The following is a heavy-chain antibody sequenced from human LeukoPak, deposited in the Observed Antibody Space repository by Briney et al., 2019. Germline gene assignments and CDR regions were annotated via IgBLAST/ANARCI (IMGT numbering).Heavy chain of an antibody. D-gene: IGHD3-10*01. V-gene: IGHV4-61*02. CDR1: GGSISSGSYY. Sequence: PSQTLSLTCTVSGGSISSGSYYWSWIRQPAGKGLEWIGRIHTSGSTNYNPSLKSRVTISVDTSKNQFSLRLSSVTAADTAVYYCARGLPNYYGSGSYSMTLDVWGKGTTVTVSS. J-gene: IGHJ6*04. CDR3: ARGLPNYYGSGSYSMTLDV. CDR2: IHTSGST.